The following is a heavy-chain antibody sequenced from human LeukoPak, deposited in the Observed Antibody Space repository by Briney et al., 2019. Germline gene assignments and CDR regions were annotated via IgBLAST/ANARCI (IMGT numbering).Heavy chain of an antibody. D-gene: IGHD1-26*01. CDR1: GFTFSYYW. Sequence: GSLRLSCAASGFTFSYYWMHWVRQAPGKGPVWVSRIKSDGSITEYADSVKGRFTISRDNAKNTLYLQMNSLRAEDTAVYYCARDLSYSGIDCWGQGTLVTVSS. CDR3: ARDLSYSGIDC. CDR2: IKSDGSIT. J-gene: IGHJ4*02. V-gene: IGHV3-74*01.